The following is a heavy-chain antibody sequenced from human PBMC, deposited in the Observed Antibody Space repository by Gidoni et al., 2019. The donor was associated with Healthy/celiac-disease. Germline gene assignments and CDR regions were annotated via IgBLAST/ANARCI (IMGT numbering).Heavy chain of an antibody. CDR1: GFAYSGYA. CDR2: SSGNGGMT. Sequence: VQVLASGRGLVQPGGSQRPDRTAAGFAYSGYAVGWVRQATGKGLEWVSASSGNGGMTDFENSVKGRFTTSRNNSKNTSYLQMNSLRAEKTAVLYCATDARGSRGTGYSSGWLYWGQGTLVTVSS. V-gene: IGHV3-23*01. J-gene: IGHJ4*02. CDR3: ATDARGSRGTGYSSGWLY. D-gene: IGHD6-19*01.